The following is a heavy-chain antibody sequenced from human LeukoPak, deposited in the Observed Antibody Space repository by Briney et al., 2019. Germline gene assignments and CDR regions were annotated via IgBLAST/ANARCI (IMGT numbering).Heavy chain of an antibody. CDR2: INSDGSST. D-gene: IGHD3-22*01. CDR3: ARDYDSSGYYSRAAFDI. CDR1: GFTFSSYW. V-gene: IGHV3-74*01. Sequence: PGGSLRLSCAASGFTFSSYWMHWVRQAPGKGLVWVSRINSDGSSTSYADSVKGRFTISRDNAKNTLYLQMNSLRAEDTAVYYCARDYDSSGYYSRAAFDIWGQGTMVTVSS. J-gene: IGHJ3*02.